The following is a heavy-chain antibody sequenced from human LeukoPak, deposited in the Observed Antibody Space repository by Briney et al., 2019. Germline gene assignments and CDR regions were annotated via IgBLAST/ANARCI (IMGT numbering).Heavy chain of an antibody. CDR1: GGSFSGYY. Sequence: SETLSLTCAVYGGSFSGYYWSWIRQPSGKGLEWIGEINHSGSTNYNPSLKSRVTISVDTSKNQFSLKLSSVTAADTAVYYCARVTMVRGVHFDYWGQGTLVTVSS. CDR3: ARVTMVRGVHFDY. V-gene: IGHV4-34*01. J-gene: IGHJ4*02. D-gene: IGHD3-10*01. CDR2: INHSGST.